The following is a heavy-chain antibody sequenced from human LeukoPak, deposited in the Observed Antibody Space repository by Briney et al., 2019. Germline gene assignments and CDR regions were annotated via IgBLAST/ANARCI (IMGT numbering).Heavy chain of an antibody. V-gene: IGHV3-53*01. CDR1: GGSFSGYY. CDR3: ARVYYGSGSLHYYYYYMDV. CDR2: IYSGGRT. J-gene: IGHJ6*03. D-gene: IGHD3-10*01. Sequence: ETLSLTCAVYGGSFSGYYWSWVRQAPGKGLEWVSVIYSGGRTYYADSVKGRFTISRDNSKNTLYLQMNSLRAEDTAVYYCARVYYGSGSLHYYYYYMDVWGKGATVTISS.